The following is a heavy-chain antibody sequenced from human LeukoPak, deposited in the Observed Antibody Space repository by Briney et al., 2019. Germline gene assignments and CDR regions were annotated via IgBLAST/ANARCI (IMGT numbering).Heavy chain of an antibody. J-gene: IGHJ4*02. Sequence: GGSLRLSCAASGFAFSSDAMSWVRQAPGKGLEWVSLIRGDNSIIEYADSVKGRFTISRDNSKDTLYLQMNSLRAEDTAVYYCAKGRFTSSTFDYWGQGTLVTVSS. CDR1: GFAFSSDA. V-gene: IGHV3-23*01. CDR2: IRGDNSII. D-gene: IGHD2-2*01. CDR3: AKGRFTSSTFDY.